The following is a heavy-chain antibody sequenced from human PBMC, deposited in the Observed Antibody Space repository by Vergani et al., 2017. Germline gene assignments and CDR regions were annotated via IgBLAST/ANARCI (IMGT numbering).Heavy chain of an antibody. J-gene: IGHJ1*01. D-gene: IGHD3-3*01. CDR2: INSDGSST. V-gene: IGHV3-23*04. Sequence: EVQLVESGGGLVQPGRSLRLSCAASGFTFDDYAMHWVRQAPGKGLEWVSGINSDGSSTYYADSVKGRFTISRDNSKNTLYLQMNSLRAEDTAVYYCAKTFFGVVISSEYFQHWGQGTLVTVSS. CDR1: GFTFDDYA. CDR3: AKTFFGVVISSEYFQH.